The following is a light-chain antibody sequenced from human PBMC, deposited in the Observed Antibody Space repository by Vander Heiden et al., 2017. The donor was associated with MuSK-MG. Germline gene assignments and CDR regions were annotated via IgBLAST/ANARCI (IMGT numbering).Light chain of an antibody. V-gene: IGKV1-39*01. J-gene: IGKJ2*01. Sequence: RVTITCRASQSISSYLNWYQQKPGKAPKLLIYAASSLQSGVPSRFSGSGSGTDFTLTISSLQPEDFATYYCQQSDSTPYTFGKGTKLEIK. CDR1: QSISSY. CDR2: AAS. CDR3: QQSDSTPYT.